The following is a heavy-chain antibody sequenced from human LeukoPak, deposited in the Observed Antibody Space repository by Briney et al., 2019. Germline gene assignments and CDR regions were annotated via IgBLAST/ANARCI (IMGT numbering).Heavy chain of an antibody. CDR3: ARLADYDSSGYFDY. D-gene: IGHD3-22*01. J-gene: IGHJ4*02. CDR2: IRQDGSEK. Sequence: GGSLRLSCAASGFTFSSYWMIWVRQAPGKGLEWVANIRQDGSEKYYVASVRGRFTISRDNAKNSLYLQMNSLRREDTAVYYCARLADYDSSGYFDYWGQGTLVTVSS. CDR1: GFTFSSYW. V-gene: IGHV3-7*01.